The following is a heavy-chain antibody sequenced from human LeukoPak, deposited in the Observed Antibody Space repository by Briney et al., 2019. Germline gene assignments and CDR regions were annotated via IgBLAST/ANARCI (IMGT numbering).Heavy chain of an antibody. CDR3: AALHTGTFVDY. CDR1: GFSFSGYG. D-gene: IGHD4-17*01. Sequence: GGSLRLSCAASGFSFSGYGMHWVRQVPGKGLEWVAFIRYDGSTKFYTDSVKGRFAISRDSSKNTLSLQMNSLRIEDTAVYYCAALHTGTFVDYWGQGTLVTVSS. CDR2: IRYDGSTK. J-gene: IGHJ4*02. V-gene: IGHV3-30*02.